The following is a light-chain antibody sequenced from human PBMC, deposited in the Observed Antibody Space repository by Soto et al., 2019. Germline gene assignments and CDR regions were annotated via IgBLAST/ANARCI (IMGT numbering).Light chain of an antibody. CDR3: QQLNSYLIT. V-gene: IGKV1-9*01. CDR2: AAS. Sequence: DIQLTKSPSFLSASVGDRVTITCRASRGISSYLAWYQQKPGKAPKLLIYAASTLHTGVPSRFSGSGSGTEFTLTISSLQPEDFATYYCQQLNSYLITFGQGTRLDIK. J-gene: IGKJ5*01. CDR1: RGISSY.